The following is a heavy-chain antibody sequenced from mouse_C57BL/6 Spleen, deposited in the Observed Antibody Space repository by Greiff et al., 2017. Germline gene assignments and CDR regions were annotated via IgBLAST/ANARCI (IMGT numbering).Heavy chain of an antibody. CDR2: IYPGDGDT. J-gene: IGHJ3*01. V-gene: IGHV1-80*01. CDR3: ASPARPMEAWFAY. Sequence: QVQLQQSGAELVKPGASVKISCKASGYAFSSYWMNWVKQRPGKGLEWIGQIYPGDGDTNYNGKFKGKATLTADKSSSTAYMQLSSLTSEDSAVYFCASPARPMEAWFAYWGQGTLVTVSA. D-gene: IGHD6-5*01. CDR1: GYAFSSYW.